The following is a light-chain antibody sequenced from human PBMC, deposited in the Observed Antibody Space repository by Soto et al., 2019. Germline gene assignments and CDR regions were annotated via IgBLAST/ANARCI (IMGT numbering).Light chain of an antibody. CDR1: QRINNY. J-gene: IGKJ2*01. V-gene: IGKV1-39*01. Sequence: DIQMTQSPSSLSASVGDRVTITCRASQRINNYLNWYQQKPGKAPKLLIYAASSLQSGVPSRFSGSGSGTDFTLTISSLQTQDSATYYCQQSYRTPYTFGQGTKLEIK. CDR3: QQSYRTPYT. CDR2: AAS.